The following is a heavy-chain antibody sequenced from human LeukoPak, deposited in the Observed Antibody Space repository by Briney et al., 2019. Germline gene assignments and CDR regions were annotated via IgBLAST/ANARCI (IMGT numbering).Heavy chain of an antibody. Sequence: GGSLRLSCADSGFTFSGYCTSWLRQAPGEGLEWVSLISYSGANSYYTDSVGGRFTISRDNSKDTLFLQMNSLRAEDTAIYYCARGMQLSNWGRGTLVTVSS. J-gene: IGHJ1*01. D-gene: IGHD3-16*02. CDR2: ISYSGANS. CDR3: ARGMQLSN. V-gene: IGHV3-23*01. CDR1: GFTFSGYC.